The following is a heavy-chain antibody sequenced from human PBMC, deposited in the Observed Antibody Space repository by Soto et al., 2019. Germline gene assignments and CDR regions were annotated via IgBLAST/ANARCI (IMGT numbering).Heavy chain of an antibody. CDR3: ARDTVYYYDSSGYYRGEYFQH. Sequence: EVQLLESGGGLVQPGGSLRLSCAASGFTFSSYWMSWVRQAPGKGLEWVANIKQDGSEKYYVDSVKGRFTISRDNAKNSLYLQMNSLRAEDTAVYYCARDTVYYYDSSGYYRGEYFQHWGQGTLVTVSS. J-gene: IGHJ1*01. CDR1: GFTFSSYW. CDR2: IKQDGSEK. V-gene: IGHV3-7*01. D-gene: IGHD3-22*01.